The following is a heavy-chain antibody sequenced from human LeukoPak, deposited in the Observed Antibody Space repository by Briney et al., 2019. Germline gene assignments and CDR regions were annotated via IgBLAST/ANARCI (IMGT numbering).Heavy chain of an antibody. CDR1: GYTFTSYY. CDR3: ATLSGYVDY. CDR2: INPSGGST. V-gene: IGHV1-46*01. Sequence: GASVKVSCKASGYTFTSYYMHWVRQAPGQGLEWMGIINPSGGSTSYAQKFQGRVTMTEDTSTDTAYMELSSLRSEDTAVYYCATLSGYVDYWGQGTLVTVSS. D-gene: IGHD3-3*01. J-gene: IGHJ4*02.